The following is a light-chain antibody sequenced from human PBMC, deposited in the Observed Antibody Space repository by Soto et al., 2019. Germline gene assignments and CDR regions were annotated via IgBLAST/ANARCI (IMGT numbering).Light chain of an antibody. J-gene: IGLJ3*02. CDR1: SSNIGAGYD. CDR2: GDI. CDR3: QSYDSSLSGYV. V-gene: IGLV1-40*01. Sequence: QSALTQPPSVSGAPGQRVTISCTGSSSNIGAGYDVHWYQQFPGTAPKLLIYGDINRPSGVPDRFSGSKSGSSASLAITGLQAEDEADYYCQSYDSSLSGYVFGGGTQLTVL.